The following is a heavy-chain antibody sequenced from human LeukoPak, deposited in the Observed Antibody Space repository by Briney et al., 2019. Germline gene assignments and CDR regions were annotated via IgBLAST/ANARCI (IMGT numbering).Heavy chain of an antibody. D-gene: IGHD2-2*01. Sequence: PGGSLRLSCAASGFTFSSYAMHWVRQAPGKGLEWVAVISYDGSNKYYADSVKGRFTISRDNSKNTLYLQMNSLRAEDTAVYYCARDPCSSTSCYGDYYYGMDVWGQGTTVTVSS. CDR3: ARDPCSSTSCYGDYYYGMDV. CDR1: GFTFSSYA. CDR2: ISYDGSNK. V-gene: IGHV3-30-3*01. J-gene: IGHJ6*02.